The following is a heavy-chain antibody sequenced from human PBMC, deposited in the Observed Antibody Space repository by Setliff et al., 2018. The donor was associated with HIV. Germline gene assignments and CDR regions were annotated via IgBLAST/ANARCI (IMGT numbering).Heavy chain of an antibody. V-gene: IGHV3-9*01. J-gene: IGHJ3*02. CDR1: GFTFDDYA. D-gene: IGHD1-1*01. CDR3: AKDYGDGHNWGAFDI. CDR2: INWNSVSR. Sequence: PGGSLRLSCEASGFTFDDYAMHWGRQAPGKGLEWVAGINWNSVSRAYADSVQGRFTISRDNAKNLVYLEMNSLRPEDTALYLCAKDYGDGHNWGAFDIWGQGIMVTVSS.